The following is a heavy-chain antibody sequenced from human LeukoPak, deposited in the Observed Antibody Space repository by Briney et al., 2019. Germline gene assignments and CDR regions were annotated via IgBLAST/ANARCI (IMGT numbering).Heavy chain of an antibody. CDR3: ARDHRGYYGMDV. D-gene: IGHD1-14*01. CDR1: GASINSYS. V-gene: IGHV4-4*08. J-gene: IGHJ6*02. CDR2: IYHTGGT. Sequence: SETLSLTCTVSGASINSYSWSWIRQPPEKGLEWVGYIYHTGGTKYNPSLKSRVTISLDTSEKQFSLRLSSVTAADTAVYYCARDHRGYYGMDVWGQGTTVTVSS.